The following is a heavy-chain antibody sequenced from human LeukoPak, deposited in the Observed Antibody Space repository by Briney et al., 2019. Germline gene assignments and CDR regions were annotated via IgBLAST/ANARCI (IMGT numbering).Heavy chain of an antibody. CDR3: ARGINYYDSSGFYPPCFDY. CDR1: GFTFSSYS. J-gene: IGHJ4*02. CDR2: ISSSSSYI. Sequence: PGGSLRLSCAASGFTFSSYSMSWVRQAPGKGLEWVSSISSSSSYIYYADSVKGRFTISRDNAKNSLYLQMNSLRAEDTAVYYCARGINYYDSSGFYPPCFDYGGGGTLVPVS. D-gene: IGHD3-22*01. V-gene: IGHV3-21*01.